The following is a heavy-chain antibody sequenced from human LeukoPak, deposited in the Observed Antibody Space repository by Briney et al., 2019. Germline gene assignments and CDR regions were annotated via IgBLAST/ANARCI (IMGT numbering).Heavy chain of an antibody. CDR2: IKSKTDGGTT. Sequence: GGSLRLSCAASGFTFSNAWMSWVRQAPGKGVEWVGGIKSKTDGGTTDYAAPVKGRFTISREDSKNTLYLQMNSLKTEDTAVYYCTTEYYDILTGYFFDYWGQGTLVTVSS. V-gene: IGHV3-15*01. D-gene: IGHD3-9*01. CDR3: TTEYYDILTGYFFDY. CDR1: GFTFSNAW. J-gene: IGHJ4*02.